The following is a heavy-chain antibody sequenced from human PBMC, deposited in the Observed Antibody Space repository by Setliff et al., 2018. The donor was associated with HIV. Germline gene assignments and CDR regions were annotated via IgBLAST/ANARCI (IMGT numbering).Heavy chain of an antibody. V-gene: IGHV3-30*04. CDR3: AKDNTAAGPYYFDY. D-gene: IGHD6-13*01. Sequence: LRLSCAASGFTFSNYAMHWVRQAPGKGLEWVAVISYDGSNKYYADSVKGRFTISRDNSKNTLYLQMNSLRAEDTAVYYCAKDNTAAGPYYFDYWGHGTLVTVSS. CDR1: GFTFSNYA. J-gene: IGHJ4*01. CDR2: ISYDGSNK.